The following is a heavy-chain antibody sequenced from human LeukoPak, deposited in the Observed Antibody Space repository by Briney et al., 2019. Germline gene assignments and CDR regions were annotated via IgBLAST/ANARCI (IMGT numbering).Heavy chain of an antibody. CDR1: GFTFSTYG. D-gene: IGHD3-10*01. Sequence: GGSLRLSCAASGFTFSTYGMHWVRQAPGKGLEGVAVIWSDGNNKYYADSVKGRFAISRDNSRNTLDLVLSSLRAEDTAVYYCARERGPFTAFDYWGQGTLVTVSS. V-gene: IGHV3-33*01. CDR3: ARERGPFTAFDY. J-gene: IGHJ4*02. CDR2: IWSDGNNK.